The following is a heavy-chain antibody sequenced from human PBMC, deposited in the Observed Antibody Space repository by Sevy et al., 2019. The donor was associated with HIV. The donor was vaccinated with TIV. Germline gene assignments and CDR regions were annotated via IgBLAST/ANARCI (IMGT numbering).Heavy chain of an antibody. J-gene: IGHJ3*01. CDR1: GFTFSNYW. Sequence: GGSLRLSCAASGFTFSNYWMHWVRQAPGKGLVWVSRIKTDGSNRDSADSVKGRFFISRDNAKNLLYLQMNSLRAEDTAVYYCAREGDTVLVPTAVGAFDFWGQGTMVTVSS. CDR2: IKTDGSNR. CDR3: AREGDTVLVPTAVGAFDF. V-gene: IGHV3-74*01. D-gene: IGHD2-2*01.